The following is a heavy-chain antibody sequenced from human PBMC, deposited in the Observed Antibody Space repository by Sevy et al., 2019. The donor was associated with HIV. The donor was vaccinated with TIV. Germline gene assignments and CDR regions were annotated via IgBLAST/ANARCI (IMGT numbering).Heavy chain of an antibody. Sequence: GGSLRLSCAASGFTFSSYSMNWVRQAPGKGLEWVSSISSSSSYIYYADSVKGRFTISRDNAKNSLYLQMNSLRAEDTAVYYCARDPMTTAVTPSVDYYYYGMDVWGLGTTVTVSS. CDR2: ISSSSSYI. CDR1: GFTFSSYS. D-gene: IGHD4-17*01. J-gene: IGHJ6*02. CDR3: ARDPMTTAVTPSVDYYYYGMDV. V-gene: IGHV3-21*01.